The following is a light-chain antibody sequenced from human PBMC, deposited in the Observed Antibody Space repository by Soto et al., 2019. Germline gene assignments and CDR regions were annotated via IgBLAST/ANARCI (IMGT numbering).Light chain of an antibody. J-gene: IGKJ2*01. CDR1: QSISNY. Sequence: DIQMTQSPSSLSASVGDRVTITCRASQSISNYVNWYQQKPGKAPKVLIYGASSLQSGVPSRFSGSGSGTDFTLTISSLQPEDFATYYCQQYNSYSPYTFGQGTKLEIK. V-gene: IGKV1-39*01. CDR3: QQYNSYSPYT. CDR2: GAS.